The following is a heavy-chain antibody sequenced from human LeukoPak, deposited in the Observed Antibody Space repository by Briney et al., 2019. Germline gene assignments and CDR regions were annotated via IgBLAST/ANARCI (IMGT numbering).Heavy chain of an antibody. CDR3: ARCNKSGYFYYGMDV. D-gene: IGHD2/OR15-2a*01. V-gene: IGHV3-33*01. J-gene: IGHJ6*02. CDR2: IWYDGSNK. CDR1: GFTFSSYG. Sequence: GGSLRLSCAASGFTFSSYGMHWVRQAPGKGLEGVAVIWYDGSNKYYADSVKGRFTISRDNSKNTLYLQMNILRAEDTAVYYCARCNKSGYFYYGMDVWGQGTTVTVSS.